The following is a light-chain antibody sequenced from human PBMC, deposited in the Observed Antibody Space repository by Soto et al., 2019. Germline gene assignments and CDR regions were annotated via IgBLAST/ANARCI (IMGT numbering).Light chain of an antibody. CDR3: SSYAGTHIV. J-gene: IGLJ1*01. V-gene: IGLV2-8*01. CDR1: SSDVGGYNY. Sequence: QSVLTQPPSASGSPGQSVAISCTGTSSDVGGYNYVSWYQQYPGKAPKLMIYDVTKRPSGVPDRFSGSKSGNTASLTVSGLKAEDEADYYCSSYAGTHIVFGPGTKLTVL. CDR2: DVT.